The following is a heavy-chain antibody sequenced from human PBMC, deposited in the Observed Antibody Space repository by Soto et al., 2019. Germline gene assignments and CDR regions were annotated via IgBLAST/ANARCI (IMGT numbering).Heavy chain of an antibody. CDR2: ISSSSSYI. CDR1: VFTFSSYS. CDR3: AKWSGYYTSFDY. D-gene: IGHD3-3*01. J-gene: IGHJ4*02. V-gene: IGHV3-21*01. Sequence: GGSLRLSCAASVFTFSSYSMNWVRQAPGKGLEWVSSISSSSSYIYYADSVKGRFTISRDNAKNTLYLQMNSLRAEDTAVYYCAKWSGYYTSFDYWGQGTLVTVSS.